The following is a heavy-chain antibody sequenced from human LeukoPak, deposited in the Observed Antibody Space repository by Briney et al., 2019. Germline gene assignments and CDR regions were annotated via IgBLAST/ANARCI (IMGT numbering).Heavy chain of an antibody. V-gene: IGHV3-15*01. D-gene: IGHD3-10*01. CDR2: IKSKTDGGTT. Sequence: GGSLRLSCAASGFTFNSAWMSWVRQAPGKGLEWVGRIKSKTDGGTTDYAAPVKGRFTISRDDSKNTLYLQMNSLSAEDTAVYYCAKALWFGEPPPGIADYWGQGTLVTVSS. CDR3: AKALWFGEPPPGIADY. J-gene: IGHJ4*02. CDR1: GFTFNSAW.